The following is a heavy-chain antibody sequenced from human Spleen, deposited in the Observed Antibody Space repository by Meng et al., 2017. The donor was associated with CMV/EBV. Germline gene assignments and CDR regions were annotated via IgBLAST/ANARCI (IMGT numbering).Heavy chain of an antibody. V-gene: IGHV3-NL1*01. Sequence: GESLKISCVVSGLTFRSYGMHWVRQAPGKGLEWVSAISGSGSNTYYADSVKGRFTISRDNSKNTLYLQMNSLRSEDTAVYYCAKDDDSAGYYYAYYWGQGTLVTVSS. J-gene: IGHJ4*02. CDR2: ISGSGSNT. CDR1: GLTFRSYG. D-gene: IGHD3-22*01. CDR3: AKDDDSAGYYYAYY.